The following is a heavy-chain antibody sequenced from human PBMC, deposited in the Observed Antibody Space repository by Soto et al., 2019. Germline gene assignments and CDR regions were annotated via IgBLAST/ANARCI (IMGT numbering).Heavy chain of an antibody. D-gene: IGHD4-17*01. CDR1: GYTFTSYA. V-gene: IGHV1-3*01. CDR2: INAGNGNT. CDR3: ARGRGAYGSLLDY. Sequence: ASVKVSCKASGYTFTSYAMHWVRQAPGQRLEWMGWINAGNGNTKYSQKFQGRVTITRDTSASTAYMELSSLRSEDTAVYYCARGRGAYGSLLDYWGQGTLVTSPQ. J-gene: IGHJ4*02.